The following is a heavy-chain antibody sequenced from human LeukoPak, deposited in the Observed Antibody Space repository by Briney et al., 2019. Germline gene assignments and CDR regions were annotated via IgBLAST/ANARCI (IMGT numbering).Heavy chain of an antibody. CDR2: IYSGGGT. D-gene: IGHD3-3*01. Sequence: GGSLRLSCAASGFTVSSNYMSWVRQAPGKGLEWVSVIYSGGGTYYADSVKGRFTISRDNSKNTLYLQMNNLRAEDTALYYCVRDDDFGFDHWGQGTLVTVSS. J-gene: IGHJ4*02. CDR1: GFTVSSNY. V-gene: IGHV3-66*01. CDR3: VRDDDFGFDH.